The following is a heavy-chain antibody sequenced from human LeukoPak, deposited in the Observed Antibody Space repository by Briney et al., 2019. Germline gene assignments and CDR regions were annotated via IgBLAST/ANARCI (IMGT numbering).Heavy chain of an antibody. CDR3: AKGKGAYCSSTSCYQYRHYYYYMDV. CDR1: GGSFSGSC. Sequence: SETLSLTCAVYGGSFSGSCWYWIRLPPGKGMERQGVMNLSGSTNTNPSPKSRVTISVDTSKNKSTLKLSSMTAADTAVYYCAKGKGAYCSSTSCYQYRHYYYYMDVWGKGTTVTVSS. V-gene: IGHV4-34*01. D-gene: IGHD2-2*01. J-gene: IGHJ6*03. CDR2: MNLSGST.